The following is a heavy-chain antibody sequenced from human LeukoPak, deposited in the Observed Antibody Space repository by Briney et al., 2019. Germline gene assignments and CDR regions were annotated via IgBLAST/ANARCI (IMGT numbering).Heavy chain of an antibody. Sequence: NSSETLSLTCSVSGDSVSRSDSYWDWIRQPPGKGLEWIGTIYYRGRTYYSPSLKSRVTMSVDPSNNQFSLNLRFVTAADTAVYYCARRRYYDGSGYLEWGQGTLLSVSS. V-gene: IGHV4-39*01. CDR2: IYYRGRT. D-gene: IGHD3-22*01. J-gene: IGHJ1*01. CDR1: GDSVSRSDSY. CDR3: ARRRYYDGSGYLE.